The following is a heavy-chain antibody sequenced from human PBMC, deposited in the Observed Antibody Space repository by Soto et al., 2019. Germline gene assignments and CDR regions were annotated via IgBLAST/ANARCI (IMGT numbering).Heavy chain of an antibody. D-gene: IGHD2-15*01. Sequence: PLETLSLTCTVSGGSISSYYWSWIRQPAGKGLEWIGRIYTSGSTNYNPSLKSRVTMSVDTSKNQFSLKLSSVTAADTAVYYCARDSLRYCSGGSCLHAFDVWGQGTMVTVS. CDR1: GGSISSYY. V-gene: IGHV4-4*07. J-gene: IGHJ3*01. CDR3: ARDSLRYCSGGSCLHAFDV. CDR2: IYTSGST.